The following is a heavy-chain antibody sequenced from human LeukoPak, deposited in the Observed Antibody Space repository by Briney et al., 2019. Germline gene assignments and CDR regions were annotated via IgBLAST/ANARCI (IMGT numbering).Heavy chain of an antibody. Sequence: GSSVKVSCKASGGTLSSYAISWVRQAPGQGLEWMGGIIPIFGTANYAQKFQGRVTITTDESTSTAYMELSSLRSEDTAVYYCARGANCSSTSCYMDWFDPWGQGTLVTVSS. CDR1: GGTLSSYA. CDR2: IIPIFGTA. J-gene: IGHJ5*02. D-gene: IGHD2-2*02. V-gene: IGHV1-69*05. CDR3: ARGANCSSTSCYMDWFDP.